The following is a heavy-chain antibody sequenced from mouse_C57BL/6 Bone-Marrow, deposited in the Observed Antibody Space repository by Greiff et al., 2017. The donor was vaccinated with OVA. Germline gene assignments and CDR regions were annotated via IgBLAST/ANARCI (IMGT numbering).Heavy chain of an antibody. CDR3: ARSLRYSNYKYYYDMDY. V-gene: IGHV1-52*01. CDR2: IDPSDSET. J-gene: IGHJ4*01. D-gene: IGHD2-5*01. Sequence: QVQLQQPGAELVRPGSSVKLSCKASGYTFTSYWMHWVKQRPIQGLEWIGNIDPSDSETHYNQQFKDKATLTVDTSSSTDYMQLSSLTSENSADYDCARSLRYSNYKYYYDMDYWGQGTSVTVSS. CDR1: GYTFTSYW.